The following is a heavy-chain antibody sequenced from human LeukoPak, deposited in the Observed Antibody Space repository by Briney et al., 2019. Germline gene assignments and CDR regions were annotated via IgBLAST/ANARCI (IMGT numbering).Heavy chain of an antibody. CDR2: IKSKTDGGTT. D-gene: IGHD2-2*01. V-gene: IGHV3-15*01. CDR1: GFTFSNAW. J-gene: IGHJ4*02. Sequence: PGGSLRLSCAASGFTFSNAWMSWVRQAPGKGLEWVGLIKSKTDGGTTDYAAPVKGRFTISRDDSKNTLYLQMNSLKTEDTAVYYCTTGGVVPAAGPTPHFDYWGQGTLVTVSS. CDR3: TTGGVVPAAGPTPHFDY.